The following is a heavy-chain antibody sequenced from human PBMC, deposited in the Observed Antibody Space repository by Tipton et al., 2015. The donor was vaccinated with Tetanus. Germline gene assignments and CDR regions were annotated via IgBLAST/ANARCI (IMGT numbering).Heavy chain of an antibody. CDR2: IYYSGST. D-gene: IGHD6-13*01. CDR1: GDSISSGGYY. CDR3: ARGQAAGFTVGYYYYYYGMDV. J-gene: IGHJ6*02. V-gene: IGHV4-31*03. Sequence: TLSLTCTVSGDSISSGGYYWSWIRQHPGKGLEWIGYIYYSGSTNYNPSLKSRVTISVDTSKNQFSLKLSSVTAADTAVYYCARGQAAGFTVGYYYYYYGMDVWGQGTTVTVSS.